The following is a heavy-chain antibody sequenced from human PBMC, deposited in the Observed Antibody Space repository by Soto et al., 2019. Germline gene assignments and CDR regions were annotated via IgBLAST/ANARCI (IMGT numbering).Heavy chain of an antibody. CDR3: AADYYDTRGFYFDY. D-gene: IGHD3-22*01. CDR1: GFTFISSA. Sequence: SVKVSCKAPGFTFISSAVQWVRQARGQRLEWIGWIVVGSGDTNYSQKFQERVTITRDMSTSTAYMELSSLRSEDTAVYYCAADYYDTRGFYFDYWGQGALVTVSS. CDR2: IVVGSGDT. V-gene: IGHV1-58*01. J-gene: IGHJ4*02.